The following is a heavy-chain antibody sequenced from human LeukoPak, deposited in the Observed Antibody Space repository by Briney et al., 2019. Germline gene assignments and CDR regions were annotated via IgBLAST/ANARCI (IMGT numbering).Heavy chain of an antibody. CDR3: AGGDGGSPRPY. CDR2: ISSSSGTI. V-gene: IGHV3-48*04. D-gene: IGHD2-15*01. Sequence: GGSLRLSCAASGFTFSTYSMKWVRQAPGKGLEWVSYISSSSGTIYYADSVKGRFTISRDNARNSLYLQMNSLRTEDTAVYYCAGGDGGSPRPYWGQGTLVTVSS. CDR1: GFTFSTYS. J-gene: IGHJ4*02.